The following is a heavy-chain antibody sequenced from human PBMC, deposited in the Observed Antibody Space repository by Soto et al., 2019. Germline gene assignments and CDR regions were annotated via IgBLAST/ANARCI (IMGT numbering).Heavy chain of an antibody. D-gene: IGHD3-9*01. Sequence: QVQLQQWGAGLLKPSETLSLTCAVYGESFSGYYWSWIRQPPGKGLEWIGEINRSRSTKHNPSLKSRVTIAVDTSKNQFSQKLNSVNAADTAVYYCARRWVGTGSHYFRFWGQGTLVTVSS. J-gene: IGHJ4*02. V-gene: IGHV4-34*01. CDR1: GESFSGYY. CDR2: INRSRST. CDR3: ARRWVGTGSHYFRF.